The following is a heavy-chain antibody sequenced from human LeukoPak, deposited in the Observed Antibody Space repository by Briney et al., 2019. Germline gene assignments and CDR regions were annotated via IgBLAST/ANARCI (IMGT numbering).Heavy chain of an antibody. J-gene: IGHJ4*02. V-gene: IGHV4-59*01. CDR3: ARRGSSGRRYFDY. CDR2: IYYSGST. Sequence: SETLSLTCTVSGGSISSYYWSWIRQPPGKGLEWIGYIYYSGSTNYNPSLKSRVTISVDTSKNQFSLKLSSVTAADTAVYYCARRGSSGRRYFDYWGQGTLVTVSS. CDR1: GGSISSYY. D-gene: IGHD6-19*01.